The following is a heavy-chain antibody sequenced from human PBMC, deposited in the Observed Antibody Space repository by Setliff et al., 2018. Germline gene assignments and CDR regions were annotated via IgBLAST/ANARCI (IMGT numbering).Heavy chain of an antibody. V-gene: IGHV4-4*07. D-gene: IGHD1-26*01. CDR1: GDSISTYY. J-gene: IGHJ3*02. CDR2: VFVDGST. Sequence: SETLSLTCTVSGDSISTYYWSWIRRPAGKGLEWIGRVFVDGSTNYNPSLKSRVTMSVDTSKNQFSLKLTSVTAADTAIYYCARDASASDGRNAFDIWGQGTMVTVSS. CDR3: ARDASASDGRNAFDI.